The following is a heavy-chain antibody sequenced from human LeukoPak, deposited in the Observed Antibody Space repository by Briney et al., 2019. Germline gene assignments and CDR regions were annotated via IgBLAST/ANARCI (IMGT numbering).Heavy chain of an antibody. J-gene: IGHJ5*02. V-gene: IGHV3-33*06. CDR2: IWYDGSKT. Sequence: GGSLRLSCAASGFTFSSHGMQWVRQAPGKGLEWVALIWYDGSKTNYVDSVMGRFTISRDSSKNTLYLQMDNLRVEDTAVYFCTKDLSYGSLWFDPWGQGTLVTVSS. CDR1: GFTFSSHG. CDR3: TKDLSYGSLWFDP. D-gene: IGHD3-10*01.